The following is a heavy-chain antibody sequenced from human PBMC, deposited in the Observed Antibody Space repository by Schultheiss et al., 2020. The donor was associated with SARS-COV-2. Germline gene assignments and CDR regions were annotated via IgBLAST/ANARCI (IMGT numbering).Heavy chain of an antibody. D-gene: IGHD2-21*02. CDR1: GGSISSYY. Sequence: SQTLSLTCTVSGGSISSYYWSWIRQPPGKGLEWIGYIYNRGSTNYNPSLKSRVTISVDTSKNQFSLKLSSVTAADTAVYYCAHIVVVTAPRYYFDYWGQGTLVTVSS. V-gene: IGHV4-59*12. J-gene: IGHJ4*02. CDR3: AHIVVVTAPRYYFDY. CDR2: IYNRGST.